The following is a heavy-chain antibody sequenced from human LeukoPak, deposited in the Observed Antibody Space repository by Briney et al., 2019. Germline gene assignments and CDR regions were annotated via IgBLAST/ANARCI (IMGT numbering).Heavy chain of an antibody. Sequence: SETLSLTCTVSGGSISSHYWSWIRQPPGKGLEWIGYIYYSGSTNYNPSLKSRVTISVDTSKNQFSLKLSSVTAADTAVYYCASSGLQSHQVYYYMDVWGKGTTVTVSS. CDR1: GGSISSHY. D-gene: IGHD3-22*01. V-gene: IGHV4-59*11. CDR3: ASSGLQSHQVYYYMDV. J-gene: IGHJ6*03. CDR2: IYYSGST.